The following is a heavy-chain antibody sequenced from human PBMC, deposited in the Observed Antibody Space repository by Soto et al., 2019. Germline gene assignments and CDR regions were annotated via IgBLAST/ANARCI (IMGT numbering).Heavy chain of an antibody. CDR2: IYYSGST. V-gene: IGHV4-61*01. D-gene: IGHD2-15*01. CDR1: GGSVSSGSYY. CDR3: ARVVVVSSYYYYGMDV. Sequence: SETLSLTCTVSGGSVSSGSYYWSWIRQPPGKGLEWIGYIYYSGSTNYNPSLKSRVTISVDTSKNQFPLKLSSVTAADTAVYYCARVVVVSSYYYYGMDVWGQGTTVTVSS. J-gene: IGHJ6*02.